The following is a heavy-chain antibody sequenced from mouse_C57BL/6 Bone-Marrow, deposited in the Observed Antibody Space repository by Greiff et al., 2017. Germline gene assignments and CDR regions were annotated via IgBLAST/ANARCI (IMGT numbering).Heavy chain of an antibody. J-gene: IGHJ3*01. CDR3: VSHLYDSNWGFAY. Sequence: EVHLVESGGGLVQPKGSLKLSCAASGFSFNTYAMHWVSQAPGKGLDWVARISSKSNNSASYYAVSVKARFTISSDGSESSIYLQMNNLRTDDTAIYYFVSHLYDSNWGFAYWGQGTLVTVSA. CDR1: GFSFNTYA. V-gene: IGHV10-1*01. D-gene: IGHD2-5*01. CDR2: ISSKSNNSAS.